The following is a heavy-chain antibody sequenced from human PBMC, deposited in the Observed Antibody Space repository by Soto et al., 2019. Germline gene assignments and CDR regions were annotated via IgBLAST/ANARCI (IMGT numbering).Heavy chain of an antibody. CDR2: IIPIFGTA. Sequence: ASVKVSCQASGGTFSSYAISWVRQAPGQGLEWMGGIIPIFGTANYAQKFQGRVTITADESTSTAYMELSSLRSEDTAVYYCARERCISTSCPYYYYGMDVWGQGTTVTVSS. V-gene: IGHV1-69*13. CDR1: GGTFSSYA. J-gene: IGHJ6*02. CDR3: ARERCISTSCPYYYYGMDV. D-gene: IGHD2-2*01.